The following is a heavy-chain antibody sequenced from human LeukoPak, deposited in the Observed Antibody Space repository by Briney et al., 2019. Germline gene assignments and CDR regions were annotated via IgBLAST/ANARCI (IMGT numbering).Heavy chain of an antibody. J-gene: IGHJ4*02. Sequence: PGGSLRLSCVASGFSFSSHAMHWVRQAPGKGLEYVSAISNNGGNTYYASSVKGKFTISRDNSKNTLYLQMGSLRTEDMAVYYCARATRPYFDYWGQGSLVTVSS. CDR1: GFSFSSHA. CDR2: ISNNGGNT. V-gene: IGHV3-64*01. CDR3: ARATRPYFDY. D-gene: IGHD1/OR15-1a*01.